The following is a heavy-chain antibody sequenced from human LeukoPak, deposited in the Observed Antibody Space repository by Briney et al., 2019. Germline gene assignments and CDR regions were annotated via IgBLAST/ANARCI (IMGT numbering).Heavy chain of an antibody. D-gene: IGHD3-22*01. V-gene: IGHV3-23*01. J-gene: IGHJ4*02. CDR2: ISGSGGGP. CDR1: GFTFSSYA. CDR3: AKANYDSSGYYQYYFDY. Sequence: GGSLRLSCAASGFTFSSYAMSWVRQAPGRGLEWVSAISGSGGGPYYADSVKGRFTIPRDNSKNTLYLQMNSLRAEDTAVYYCAKANYDSSGYYQYYFDYWGQGTLVTVSS.